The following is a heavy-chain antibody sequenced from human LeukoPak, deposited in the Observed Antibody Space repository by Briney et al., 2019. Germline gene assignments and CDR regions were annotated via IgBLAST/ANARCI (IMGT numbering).Heavy chain of an antibody. CDR2: ISSSGSTI. V-gene: IGHV3-11*01. D-gene: IGHD3-16*01. CDR3: ARAPGPGARGENAFDI. Sequence: GGSLRLSCAASGFTFSDYYMGWIRQAPGKGLEWVSYISSSGSTIYYADSVKGRFTISRDNAKNSLYLQMNSLRAEDTAVYYCARAPGPGARGENAFDIWGQGTMVTVSS. CDR1: GFTFSDYY. J-gene: IGHJ3*02.